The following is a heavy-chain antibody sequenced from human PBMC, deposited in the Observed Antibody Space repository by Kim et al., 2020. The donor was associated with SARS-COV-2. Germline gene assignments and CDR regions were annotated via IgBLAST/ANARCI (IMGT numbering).Heavy chain of an antibody. J-gene: IGHJ4*02. Sequence: IGASTYYADSVKGRFTISRDTSNNTLYLQMNSLRVEDTAVYYCAKRNGDDWGQGALVTVSS. D-gene: IGHD2-8*01. CDR3: AKRNGDD. V-gene: IGHV3-23*01. CDR2: IGAST.